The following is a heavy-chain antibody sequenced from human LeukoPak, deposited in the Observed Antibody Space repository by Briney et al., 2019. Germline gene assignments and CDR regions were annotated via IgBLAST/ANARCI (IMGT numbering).Heavy chain of an antibody. CDR3: ARSSGSHYYFDY. Sequence: GSSVKVSCKASGGTFSTNGISWVRQAPGQGLEWMGGIIPIFGPPKYAQKFQGTVTITTDESTSTAYMELSSLTSEDTAVYYCARSSGSHYYFDYWGQGTLVTVSS. CDR1: GGTFSTNG. CDR2: IIPIFGPP. J-gene: IGHJ4*02. V-gene: IGHV1-69*05. D-gene: IGHD1-26*01.